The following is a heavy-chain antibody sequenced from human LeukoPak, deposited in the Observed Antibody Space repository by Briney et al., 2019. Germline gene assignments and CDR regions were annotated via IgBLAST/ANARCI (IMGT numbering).Heavy chain of an antibody. CDR3: ARTRGQRGYSGYDPYYYYYGMDV. J-gene: IGHJ6*02. CDR2: ISYDGSNK. CDR1: GFTFSSYA. V-gene: IGHV3-30-3*01. Sequence: RSLRLSCAASGFTFSSYAMHWVRQAPGKGLEWVAVISYDGSNKYYADSVKGRFTISRDNSKNTLYLQMNSLRAEDTAVYYCARTRGQRGYSGYDPYYYYYGMDVWGQGTTVTVSS. D-gene: IGHD5-12*01.